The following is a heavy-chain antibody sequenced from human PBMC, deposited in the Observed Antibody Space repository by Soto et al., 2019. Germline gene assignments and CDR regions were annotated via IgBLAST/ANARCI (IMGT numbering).Heavy chain of an antibody. J-gene: IGHJ5*02. CDR2: IYYSGST. CDR3: ARSLRYYDSSGYLEAKTWFDP. V-gene: IGHV4-39*01. CDR1: GGSISSSSYY. D-gene: IGHD3-22*01. Sequence: SETLSLTCTVSGGSISSSSYYWGWIRQPPGKGLEWIGSIYYSGSTYYNPSLKSRVTISVDTSKNQFSLKLSSVAAADTAVYYCARSLRYYDSSGYLEAKTWFDPWGQGTPVTVSS.